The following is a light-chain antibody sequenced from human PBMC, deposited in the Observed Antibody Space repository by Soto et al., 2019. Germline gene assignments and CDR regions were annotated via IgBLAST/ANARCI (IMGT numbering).Light chain of an antibody. CDR1: QSVSSNY. V-gene: IGKV3-20*01. J-gene: IGKJ1*01. CDR2: AAS. CDR3: QQSYGSPPWT. Sequence: EIVLTQSPGTLSLSPGERATLSCRASQSVSSNYLAWYQQKPGQAPRLLIYAASSRATSIPDRFSGSGSGTDFTLTISRLEPADFAVCYWQQSYGSPPWTFGQGTKVEI.